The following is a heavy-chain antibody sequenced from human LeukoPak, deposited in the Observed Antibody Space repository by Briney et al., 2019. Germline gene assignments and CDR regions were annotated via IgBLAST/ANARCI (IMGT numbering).Heavy chain of an antibody. D-gene: IGHD3-22*01. CDR2: MNPNSGNT. Sequence: ASVKVSCKASGHSFTSCDINWVRQATEQGLEWMGWMNPNSGNTGYAQKFQGRVTMTRNTSISTAYMELSSLRSEDTAVYYCARSPKYYYDSSGYYGMDVWGQGTTVTVSS. V-gene: IGHV1-8*01. CDR3: ARSPKYYYDSSGYYGMDV. J-gene: IGHJ6*02. CDR1: GHSFTSCD.